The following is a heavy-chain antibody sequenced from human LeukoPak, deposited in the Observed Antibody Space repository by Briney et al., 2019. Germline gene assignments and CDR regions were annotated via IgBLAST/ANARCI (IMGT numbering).Heavy chain of an antibody. CDR2: IYYSGST. Sequence: SSETLSLTCTVSGGSISSHYWSWIRQPPGKGLEWIGYIYYSGSTNYNPSLKSRVTISVDTSKNQFSLKLRSVTAADTAVYYCAGSGGHQLDLRKGFAPWGQETRVTSPS. V-gene: IGHV4-59*11. CDR1: GGSISSHY. D-gene: IGHD1-1*01. CDR3: AGSGGHQLDLRKGFAP. J-gene: IGHJ5*02.